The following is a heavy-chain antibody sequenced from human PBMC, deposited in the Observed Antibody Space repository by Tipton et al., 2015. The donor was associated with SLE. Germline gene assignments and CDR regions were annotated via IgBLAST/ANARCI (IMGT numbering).Heavy chain of an antibody. CDR1: GGSFSGYY. CDR2: INHSGST. Sequence: TLSLTCAVYGGSFSGYYWSWIRQPPGKGLEWIGEINHSGSTTSNPSLKSRVTISVDTSKSQFSLKLSSVTAADTAVYYCARRWLVLYYYYGMDVWGQGTTVTVSS. V-gene: IGHV4-34*01. CDR3: ARRWLVLYYYYGMDV. J-gene: IGHJ6*02. D-gene: IGHD6-19*01.